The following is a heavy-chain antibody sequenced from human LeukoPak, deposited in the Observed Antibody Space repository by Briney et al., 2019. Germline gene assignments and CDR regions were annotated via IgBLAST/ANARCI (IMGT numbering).Heavy chain of an antibody. J-gene: IGHJ4*02. D-gene: IGHD3-10*01. CDR3: AKGGESSLPFDY. Sequence: PSETLSLTCTVSGGSISGRYWSWIRQPAGKKPEWIGRVHTTGGTNYNPSLKSRLTMSVDTSKNQFSLHLTSVTAADTAVYYCAKGGESSLPFDYWGQGTLVTVSS. CDR1: GGSISGRY. V-gene: IGHV4-4*07. CDR2: VHTTGGT.